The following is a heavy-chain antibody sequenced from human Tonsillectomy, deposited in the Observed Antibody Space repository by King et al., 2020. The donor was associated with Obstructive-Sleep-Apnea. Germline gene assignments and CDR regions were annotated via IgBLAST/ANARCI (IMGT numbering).Heavy chain of an antibody. CDR2: ISAYNGIT. Sequence: VQLVESGAEVKKPGASVKVSCKASGYTFNSHGISWVRQAPGQGLEWMGWISAYNGITNYAQKFQGRVTMTTDISTSTAYMELRSLRSDDTAVYYCAREPYSSSWYNGMDVWGQGTTVTVSS. V-gene: IGHV1-18*01. D-gene: IGHD6-13*01. CDR3: AREPYSSSWYNGMDV. J-gene: IGHJ6*02. CDR1: GYTFNSHG.